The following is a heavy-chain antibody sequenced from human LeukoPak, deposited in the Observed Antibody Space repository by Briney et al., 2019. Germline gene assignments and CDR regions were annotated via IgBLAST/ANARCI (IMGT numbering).Heavy chain of an antibody. V-gene: IGHV1-69*04. J-gene: IGHJ1*01. CDR2: TIPILGIA. Sequence: SSVNDSFMASGCTFINYAISWVRQTPRQQLQWMGSTIPILGIAHYAQKFQGRVPLPADTSPSTAYMELRSLRSEETAVYYCAIIINPAKYSSGYYTEYFQHWGQGTLVTVSS. CDR3: AIIINPAKYSSGYYTEYFQH. CDR1: GCTFINYA. D-gene: IGHD3-22*01.